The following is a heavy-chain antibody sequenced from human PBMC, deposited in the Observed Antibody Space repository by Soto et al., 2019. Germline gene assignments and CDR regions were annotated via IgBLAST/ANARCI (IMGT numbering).Heavy chain of an antibody. CDR2: INLNSGGT. V-gene: IGHV1-2*02. J-gene: IGHJ6*02. D-gene: IGHD2-2*01. CDR3: ARERYQVLSDGMDV. Sequence: XSVKAFCKAPGFSLTGYDFHWIRAAPGQGLECLALINLNSGGTTYAQKFQGRVTLTWDTSINTAYMELSSLRPADTAMHYWARERYQVLSDGMDVWGQGTSVTGSS. CDR1: GFSLTGYD.